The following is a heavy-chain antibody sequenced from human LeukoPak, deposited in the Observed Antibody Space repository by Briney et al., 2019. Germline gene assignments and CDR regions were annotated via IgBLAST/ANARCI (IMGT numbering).Heavy chain of an antibody. CDR2: IYYSGST. J-gene: IGHJ4*02. Sequence: SETLSLTCTVSGGSISSYYWSWIRQPPGKGLEWIGYIYYSGSTNYNPSLKSRVTISVDMSKNQFSLKLSSVTAADTAVYYCASSGYYYPTFDYWGQGTLVTVSS. D-gene: IGHD3-22*01. CDR3: ASSGYYYPTFDY. CDR1: GGSISSYY. V-gene: IGHV4-59*01.